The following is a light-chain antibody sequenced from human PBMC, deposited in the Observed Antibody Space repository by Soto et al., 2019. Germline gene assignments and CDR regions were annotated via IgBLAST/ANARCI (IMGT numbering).Light chain of an antibody. CDR3: LQDNSYPRT. CDR1: QGIRTE. J-gene: IGKJ1*01. Sequence: AIQMTQSPSSLYASVGDRVTITCRASQGIRTELGWYQQKPGKAPKLRIYGASTLQSGVPSRFSGSGSGTDFTLTISSLQSDDFATYYCLQDNSYPRTFGQGTKVEIE. V-gene: IGKV1-6*01. CDR2: GAS.